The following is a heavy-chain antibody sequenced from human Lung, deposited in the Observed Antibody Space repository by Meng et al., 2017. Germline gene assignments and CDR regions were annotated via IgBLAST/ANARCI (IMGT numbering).Heavy chain of an antibody. Sequence: QVQLVQSGSELKKPGASVKVSCEASGYTFNAFAMNWVRQVPGHGLEWLGWINPNTGNPTYARGFTGRFVFSLDTSVSTAYLEISSLKAEDTAMYYCARDGYPVLGGVSAFDYWGQGTLVTVSS. J-gene: IGHJ4*02. V-gene: IGHV7-4-1*02. CDR2: INPNTGNP. CDR3: ARDGYPVLGGVSAFDY. CDR1: GYTFNAFA. D-gene: IGHD3-16*01.